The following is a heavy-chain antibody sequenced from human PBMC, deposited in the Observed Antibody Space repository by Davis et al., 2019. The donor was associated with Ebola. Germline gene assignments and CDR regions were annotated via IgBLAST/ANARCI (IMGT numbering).Heavy chain of an antibody. D-gene: IGHD6-13*01. CDR2: INPHNGNT. Sequence: AASVKVSCKASGYTFTNYGITWVRQAPGQGLEWMGWINPHNGNTNYAQNVQGRVTMTTDTSTSTAYMEVGILRSDDTVVYYCARVVAAPNWFDPWGQGTLVTVSS. CDR1: GYTFTNYG. CDR3: ARVVAAPNWFDP. V-gene: IGHV1-18*04. J-gene: IGHJ5*02.